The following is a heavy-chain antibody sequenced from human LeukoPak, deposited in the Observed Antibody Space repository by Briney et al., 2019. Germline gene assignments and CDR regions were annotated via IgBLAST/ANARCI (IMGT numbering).Heavy chain of an antibody. J-gene: IGHJ4*02. D-gene: IGHD6-19*01. CDR2: IKQDGSEK. V-gene: IGHV3-7*01. CDR1: GFTFSSYW. Sequence: PGGSLRLSCAASGFTFSSYWMSWVRQAPGKGLEWVANIKQDGSEKYYVDSVKGRFTISRDNAKNSLYLQMNSLRAGDTAVYYWAAGTRKTNSRGRYGRGYWGQGTLVTVSS. CDR3: AAGTRKTNSRGRYGRGY.